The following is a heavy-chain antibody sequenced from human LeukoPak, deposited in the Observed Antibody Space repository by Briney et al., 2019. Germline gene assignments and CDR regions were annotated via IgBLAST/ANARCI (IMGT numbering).Heavy chain of an antibody. Sequence: GGSLRLPCAASGFTFSSYEMNWVRQAPGKGLEWVSYISSSGSTIYYADSVKGRFTISRDNAKNSLYLQMNSLRAEDTAVYYCARDIYDSSGYSPGYFDYWGQGTLVTVSS. V-gene: IGHV3-48*03. CDR3: ARDIYDSSGYSPGYFDY. J-gene: IGHJ4*02. D-gene: IGHD3-22*01. CDR1: GFTFSSYE. CDR2: ISSSGSTI.